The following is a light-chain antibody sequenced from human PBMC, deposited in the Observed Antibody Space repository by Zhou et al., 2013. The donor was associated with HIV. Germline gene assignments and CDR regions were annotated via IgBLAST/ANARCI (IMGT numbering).Light chain of an antibody. CDR3: QQYNTYPIT. V-gene: IGKV1-5*03. CDR2: KSS. J-gene: IGKJ5*01. CDR1: QAINYW. Sequence: DIQMTQSPSTLSASVGDRVTIACRASQAINYWLAWYQQRRGQAPQLLISKSSILDSGAPSRFRGSGFGAMFTLTIDNVEAEDSATYYCQQYNTYPITFGQGTRLEI.